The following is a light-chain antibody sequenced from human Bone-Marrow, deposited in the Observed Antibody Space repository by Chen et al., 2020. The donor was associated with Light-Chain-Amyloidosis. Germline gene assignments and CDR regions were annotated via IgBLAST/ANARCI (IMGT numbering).Light chain of an antibody. CDR1: NIGSTS. CDR3: QVWDRSSDRPV. Sequence: SYVLTQPSAVSVAPGQTATIAWGGNNIGSTSVNWYQQTPGQAPLLVVYDDSDRPSGIPERLSGANSGNTDPLTISRVEAGDEADYYCQVWDRSSDRPVFGGGTKLTVL. V-gene: IGLV3-21*02. CDR2: DDS. J-gene: IGLJ3*02.